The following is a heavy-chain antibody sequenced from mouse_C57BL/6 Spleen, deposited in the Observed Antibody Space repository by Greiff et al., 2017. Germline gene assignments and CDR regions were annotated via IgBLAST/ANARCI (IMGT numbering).Heavy chain of an antibody. CDR2: ISSGSSTI. J-gene: IGHJ3*01. D-gene: IGHD2-10*01. Sequence: EVMLVESGGGLVKPGGSLKLSCAASGFTFSDYGMHWVRQAPEKGLEWVAYISSGSSTIYYADTVKGRFTISRDNAKNTLFLQMTSLRSEDTAMYYCASPYYGNYESLVAYWGQGTLVTVSA. CDR1: GFTFSDYG. V-gene: IGHV5-17*01. CDR3: ASPYYGNYESLVAY.